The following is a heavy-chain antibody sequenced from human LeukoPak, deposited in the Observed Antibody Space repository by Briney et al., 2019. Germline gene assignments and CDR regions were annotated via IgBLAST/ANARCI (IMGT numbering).Heavy chain of an antibody. CDR1: GFTFSGYS. J-gene: IGHJ4*02. V-gene: IGHV3-21*04. CDR3: AREEVYSGKRGVFDY. D-gene: IGHD5-12*01. Sequence: GGSLRLSCAASGFTFSGYSMNWVSQAPGKRLEWVSSISSSSSYIYYADSVKGRFTISRDNAKNSLYLQMNSLKPEDTAVYYCAREEVYSGKRGVFDYWGQGTLVTVSS. CDR2: ISSSSSYI.